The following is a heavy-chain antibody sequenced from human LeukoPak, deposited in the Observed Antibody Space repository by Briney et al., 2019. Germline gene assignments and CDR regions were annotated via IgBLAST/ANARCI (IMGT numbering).Heavy chain of an antibody. CDR3: ARKVGATLDY. CDR1: GGSFSGYY. V-gene: IGHV4-34*01. CDR2: INHSGST. D-gene: IGHD1-26*01. J-gene: IGHJ4*02. Sequence: SETLSLTCAVYGGSFSGYYWSWIRQPPGKGLEWIGEINHSGSTNYNPSLKSRVTISVDTSKNQFSLKLSSVTAADTAVYYCARKVGATLDYWGQGTLVTASS.